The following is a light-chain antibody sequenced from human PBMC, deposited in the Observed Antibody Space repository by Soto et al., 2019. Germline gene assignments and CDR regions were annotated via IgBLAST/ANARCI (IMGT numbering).Light chain of an antibody. CDR3: NSYAGSNNLV. Sequence: QSVLTQPPSASGSPGQSVTISCTGTSSDVGGYHYVSWYQQHPGKAPKLMIYEINKRPSGVPDRFSGSKSGNTASLTVSGLQPEDEADYYCNSYAGSNNLVFGGGTKLTV. J-gene: IGLJ2*01. CDR1: SSDVGGYHY. V-gene: IGLV2-8*01. CDR2: EIN.